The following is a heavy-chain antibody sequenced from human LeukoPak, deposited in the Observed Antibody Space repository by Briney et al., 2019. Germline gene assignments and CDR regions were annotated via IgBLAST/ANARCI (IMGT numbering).Heavy chain of an antibody. CDR2: IYYSGST. J-gene: IGHJ4*02. CDR1: GGSISSYY. D-gene: IGHD2-21*02. V-gene: IGHV4-59*01. CDR3: GRDCNRAGDCYSDLDY. Sequence: PSETLSLTCTVSGGSISSYYWSWIRQPPGKGLEWIGYIYYSGSTNYNPSLKSRVTISVDTSKNQFSLKLSSVTAADTAVYYCGRDCNRAGDCYSDLDYWGQGTLVTVSS.